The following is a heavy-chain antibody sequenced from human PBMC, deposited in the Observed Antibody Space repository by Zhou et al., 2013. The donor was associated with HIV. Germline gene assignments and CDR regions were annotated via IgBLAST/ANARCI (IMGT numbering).Heavy chain of an antibody. Sequence: QVQLVQSGAEVKKPGSSVRVSCRPSESIFNSYAITWVRQAPGQGLEWMGRIIPFFGRPNFAQKFQGRVTITADKSTNTVYLELRSLRSEDTAVYYCAGGVRYCSGGSCYVRSYFDYWGQGTLVTVSS. D-gene: IGHD2-15*01. V-gene: IGHV1-69*04. J-gene: IGHJ4*02. CDR1: ESIFNSYA. CDR3: AGGVRYCSGGSCYVRSYFDY. CDR2: IIPFFGRP.